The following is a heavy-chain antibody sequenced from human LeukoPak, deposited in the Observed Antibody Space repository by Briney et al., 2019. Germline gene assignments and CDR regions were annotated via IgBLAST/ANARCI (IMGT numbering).Heavy chain of an antibody. CDR3: ARGGDYYGSGSYLENNWFDP. J-gene: IGHJ5*02. CDR1: GFTFSSYS. D-gene: IGHD3-10*01. CDR2: ISSSSRTI. V-gene: IGHV3-48*01. Sequence: GGSLRLSCAASGFTFSSYSMNWVRQAPGKGLEWLSYISSSSRTIYYADSVKGRFTISRDNAKNSLYLQMNSLRAEDTAVYYCARGGDYYGSGSYLENNWFDPWGQGTLVTVSS.